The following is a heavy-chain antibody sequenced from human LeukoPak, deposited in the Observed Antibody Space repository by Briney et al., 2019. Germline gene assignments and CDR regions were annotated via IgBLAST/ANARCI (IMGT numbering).Heavy chain of an antibody. V-gene: IGHV3-7*01. J-gene: IGHJ4*02. Sequence: PGRSLRLSCAVSGFTFSRYWMSWVREAPGKGLEGVTNIKQDGSEKYYVASVKGRFTISRDKAKTSLYLQMNSLRAEDTAVYYCARDTGIWFGESYFDYWGQGTLVTVSS. D-gene: IGHD3-10*01. CDR1: GFTFSRYW. CDR2: IKQDGSEK. CDR3: ARDTGIWFGESYFDY.